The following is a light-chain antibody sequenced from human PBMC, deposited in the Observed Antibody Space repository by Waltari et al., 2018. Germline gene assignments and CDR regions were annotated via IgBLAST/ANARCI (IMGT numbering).Light chain of an antibody. CDR2: EAS. Sequence: EIVLTQSPATLSLSPGERATLSCRASQSVSSYLAWYQPKPGQAPRLLMYEASNRATGIPARFSGSGSGTEFTLTISSLEPEDFAVYYCHQRSNWPWTFGQGTKVEIK. J-gene: IGKJ1*01. CDR1: QSVSSY. CDR3: HQRSNWPWT. V-gene: IGKV3-11*01.